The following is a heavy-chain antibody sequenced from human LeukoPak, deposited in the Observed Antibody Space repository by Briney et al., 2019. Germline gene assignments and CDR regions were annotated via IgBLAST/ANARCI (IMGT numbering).Heavy chain of an antibody. J-gene: IGHJ4*02. CDR1: GFTFSSYG. CDR2: IRYDGNNE. Sequence: GGSLRLSCAASGFTFSSYGMHWVRQTPGKGLEWWAFIRYDGNNEYYVNSVKGRFTISRDNSQNTLYLQMNSLRAEDTAVYYCAKPYDTSGYYSVYFDYWGQGTLVTVSS. D-gene: IGHD3-22*01. CDR3: AKPYDTSGYYSVYFDY. V-gene: IGHV3-30*02.